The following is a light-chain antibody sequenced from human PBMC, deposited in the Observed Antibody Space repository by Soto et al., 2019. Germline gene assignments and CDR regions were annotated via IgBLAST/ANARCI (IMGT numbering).Light chain of an antibody. V-gene: IGLV2-8*01. Sequence: QSALTQPPSASGSPGQSVTISCTGTSGDVGSYNYVSWYQQHPGKAPKLMLYEVSQRPSGVPDRFSGSKSGNTASLTVSGLQAEDEADYYCSSYAGSNNYVFGTGTKLTVL. CDR3: SSYAGSNNYV. CDR2: EVS. J-gene: IGLJ1*01. CDR1: SGDVGSYNY.